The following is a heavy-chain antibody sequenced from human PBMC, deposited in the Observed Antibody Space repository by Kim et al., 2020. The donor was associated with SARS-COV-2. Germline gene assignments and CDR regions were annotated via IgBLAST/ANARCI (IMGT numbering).Heavy chain of an antibody. CDR2: IKTDSGGT. Sequence: ASVKVSCKASGYTFTAYYMHWVRQAPGQGLEWMGRIKTDSGGTNYAQKFQGRVIMTRDTSITTAYLELSGLRSDDTAVYYCARDDTYWGLDVWGQGTTVT. V-gene: IGHV1-2*06. J-gene: IGHJ6*02. CDR1: GYTFTAYY. CDR3: ARDDTYWGLDV.